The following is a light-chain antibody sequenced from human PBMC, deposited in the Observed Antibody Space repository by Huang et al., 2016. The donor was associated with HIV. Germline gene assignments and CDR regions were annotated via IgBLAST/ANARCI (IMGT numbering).Light chain of an antibody. CDR3: HQYDFWAWT. Sequence: EIVMTQSPATLSVSPGERATLSCRASQRITRNLAWYQQKPGQAPRLLLYGAFTRATGVPARFSGSGSGTEFTLTITSLQSEDSAVYYCHQYDFWAWTFGQGTKVEIK. CDR2: GAF. CDR1: QRITRN. J-gene: IGKJ1*01. V-gene: IGKV3-15*01.